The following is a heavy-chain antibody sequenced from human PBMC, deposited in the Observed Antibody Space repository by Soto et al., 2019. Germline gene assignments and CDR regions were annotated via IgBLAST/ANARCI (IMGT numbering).Heavy chain of an antibody. V-gene: IGHV3-30-3*01. CDR1: GFTFSSYA. CDR3: ARGVDY. Sequence: SGGSLRLSCAASGFTFSSYAMHWVRQAPGKGLEWVAVISYDGSNKYYADSVKGRFTISRDNSKNTLYLQMNSLRAEDTAVYYCARGVDYWGQGTLVTVSS. CDR2: ISYDGSNK. J-gene: IGHJ4*02.